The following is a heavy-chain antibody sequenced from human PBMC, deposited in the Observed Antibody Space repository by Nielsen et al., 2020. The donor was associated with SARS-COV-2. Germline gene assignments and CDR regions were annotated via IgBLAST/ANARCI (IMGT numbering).Heavy chain of an antibody. D-gene: IGHD6-13*01. CDR3: ARDFEAAAARNYYYGMDV. Sequence: GESLKISCAASGFTFSSYAMHWVRQAPGKGLEWVAVISYDGSNKYYADSVKGRFTISRDNSKNTLYLQMNSLRAEDTAVYYCARDFEAAAARNYYYGMDVWGQGTTVTVSS. V-gene: IGHV3-30-3*01. J-gene: IGHJ6*02. CDR2: ISYDGSNK. CDR1: GFTFSSYA.